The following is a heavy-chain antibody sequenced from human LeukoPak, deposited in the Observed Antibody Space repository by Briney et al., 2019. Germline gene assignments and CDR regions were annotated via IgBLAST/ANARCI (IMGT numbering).Heavy chain of an antibody. CDR3: ARAYYDILTGYYGRDLDY. V-gene: IGHV1-2*02. CDR1: GYTFTGYY. J-gene: IGHJ4*02. CDR2: INPNSGGT. Sequence: ASVKVSCKASGYTFTGYYMHWVRQAPGQGLEWMGWINPNSGGTNFAQKFQDRVTLTRDTSISTVYMELSRLRSDDTAVYYCARAYYDILTGYYGRDLDYWGQGTLVTASS. D-gene: IGHD3-9*01.